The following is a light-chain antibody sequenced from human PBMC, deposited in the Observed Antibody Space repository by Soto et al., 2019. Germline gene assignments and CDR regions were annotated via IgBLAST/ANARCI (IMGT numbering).Light chain of an antibody. CDR2: KAS. V-gene: IGKV1-5*03. CDR1: QTISSW. CDR3: QHYNSYSEA. Sequence: DIQMTQSPSTLSGSVGDRVTITCRASQTISSWLAWYQQKPGKAPNLLIYKASTLISGVPSRFSGSGSGTEFTLTISSLQPDDFATYYCQHYNSYSEAFGQGTKVELK. J-gene: IGKJ1*01.